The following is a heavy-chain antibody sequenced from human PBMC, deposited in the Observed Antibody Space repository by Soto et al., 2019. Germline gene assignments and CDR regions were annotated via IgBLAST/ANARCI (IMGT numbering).Heavy chain of an antibody. V-gene: IGHV3-33*01. Sequence: GGSLRLSCAASGFTFSSYGMHWVRQAPGKGLEWVAVIWYDGSNKYYADSVKGRFTISRDNSKNTLYLQMNSLRAEDTAVYYCAREATVVVPAATNNWFDPWGQGTLVTVSS. CDR1: GFTFSSYG. D-gene: IGHD2-2*01. CDR3: AREATVVVPAATNNWFDP. J-gene: IGHJ5*02. CDR2: IWYDGSNK.